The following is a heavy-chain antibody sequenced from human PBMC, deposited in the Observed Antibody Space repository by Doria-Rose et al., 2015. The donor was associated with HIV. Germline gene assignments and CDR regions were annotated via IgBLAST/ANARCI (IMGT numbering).Heavy chain of an antibody. D-gene: IGHD6-13*01. Sequence: QVTLKESGPVLVKPSETLTLTCTVSGVSLSSPGMGVSWIRQPPGKALEWLANIFSDDVRSYKTSLKSRLTISRGTSKRQVLLTMTDMDRVDTATYYCARIKSSRWYHKYYVDFWGQGTLVVVSA. CDR3: ARIKSSRWYHKYYVDF. J-gene: IGHJ4*02. CDR2: IFSDDVR. CDR1: GVSLSSPGMG. V-gene: IGHV2-26*01.